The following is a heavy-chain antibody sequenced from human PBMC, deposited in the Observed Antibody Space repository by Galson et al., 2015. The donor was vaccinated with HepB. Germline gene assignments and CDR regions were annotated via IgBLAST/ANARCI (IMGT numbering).Heavy chain of an antibody. CDR1: GYTFTSYG. Sequence: SVKVSCKASGYTFTSYGISWVRQAPGQGLEWMGWISAYNGNTNYAQKLQGRVTMTTDTSTSTAYMELRSLRSDDTAVYYCARDFYSKTLEQNWFDPWGQGTLVTVSS. D-gene: IGHD2/OR15-2a*01. CDR2: ISAYNGNT. J-gene: IGHJ5*02. CDR3: ARDFYSKTLEQNWFDP. V-gene: IGHV1-18*01.